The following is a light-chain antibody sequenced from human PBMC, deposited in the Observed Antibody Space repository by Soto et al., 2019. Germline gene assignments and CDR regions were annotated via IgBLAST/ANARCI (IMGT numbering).Light chain of an antibody. Sequence: DIQMTQSPSSVSASVGDTVTITCRASQDISSWLAWYQQKPGKVPRLLIYAASSLEGGVSLRFSGSGFGTDFSLTVSSLQPEDFATYKCQQSKSFPLIPFGPGTKVDLK. V-gene: IGKV1-12*01. CDR3: QQSKSFPLIP. CDR1: QDISSW. J-gene: IGKJ3*01. CDR2: AAS.